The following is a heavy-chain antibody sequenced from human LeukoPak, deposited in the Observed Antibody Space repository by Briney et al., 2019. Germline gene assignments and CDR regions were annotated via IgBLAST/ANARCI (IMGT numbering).Heavy chain of an antibody. Sequence: GGSLRLSCAASGFTVSTDHMSWVRQAPGKGLEWVAISYSENFNGGTSQYAESVKCRFTISRDNAKNTLYLHMNSLRAEDTAVYYCTREGMYNNTWHLFDSWGQGTLVTVSS. D-gene: IGHD6-13*01. CDR1: GFTVSTDH. CDR2: SYSENFNGGTS. CDR3: TREGMYNNTWHLFDS. V-gene: IGHV3-53*01. J-gene: IGHJ4*02.